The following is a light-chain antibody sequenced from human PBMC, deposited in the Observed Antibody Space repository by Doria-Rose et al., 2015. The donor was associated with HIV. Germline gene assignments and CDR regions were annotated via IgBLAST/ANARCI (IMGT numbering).Light chain of an antibody. V-gene: IGKV4-1*01. CDR1: QSLLYTSKNY. Sequence: QSPESLGMSLGERATLNCKSNQSLLYTSKNYLAWYQQKPGQPPKLLIYWASTRQSGVPARFSGSGSGTDFTLTTSSLEAEDVAVYYCQQYYDTPSFGPGTTVDIK. J-gene: IGKJ3*01. CDR3: QQYYDTPS. CDR2: WAS.